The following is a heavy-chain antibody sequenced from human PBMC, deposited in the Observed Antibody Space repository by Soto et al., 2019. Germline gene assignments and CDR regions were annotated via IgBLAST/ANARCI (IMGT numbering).Heavy chain of an antibody. J-gene: IGHJ5*02. Sequence: ASVKVSCKASGGTFSSYAISWVRQAPGQGLEWMGGIIPIFGTANYAQKFQGRVTITADESTSTAYMELSSLRSEDTAVYYCARLDSSGWNNNWFVPWGQGTLVTVSS. D-gene: IGHD6-19*01. V-gene: IGHV1-69*13. CDR1: GGTFSSYA. CDR3: ARLDSSGWNNNWFVP. CDR2: IIPIFGTA.